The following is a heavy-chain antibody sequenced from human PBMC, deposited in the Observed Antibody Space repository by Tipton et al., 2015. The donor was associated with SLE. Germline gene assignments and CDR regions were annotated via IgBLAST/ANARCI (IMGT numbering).Heavy chain of an antibody. J-gene: IGHJ4*02. Sequence: TLSLTCTVSGYSISSGYYWGWIRQPPGKGLEWIGSLYYSGSTYYNPSLKSRLTMSLDTSKNHLSLRLSSVTAADTAIYYCARCGGLIASPFDLWGQGALVSVSS. CDR1: GYSISSGYY. V-gene: IGHV4-38-2*02. CDR2: LYYSGST. CDR3: ARCGGLIASPFDL. D-gene: IGHD3-16*01.